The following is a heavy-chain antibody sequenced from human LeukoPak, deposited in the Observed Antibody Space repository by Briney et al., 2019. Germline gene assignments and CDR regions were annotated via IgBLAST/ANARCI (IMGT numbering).Heavy chain of an antibody. V-gene: IGHV3-30*03. CDR1: GFTFSSYG. Sequence: PGGSLRLSCAASGFTFSSYGMHWVRQAPGKGLEWVAVISYDGSNKYYADSVKGRFTISRDNSKNTLYLQMNSLRAEDTAVYYCARDLYQDSSGYTPAGDVFDIWGQGTMVTVSS. CDR2: ISYDGSNK. D-gene: IGHD3-22*01. CDR3: ARDLYQDSSGYTPAGDVFDI. J-gene: IGHJ3*02.